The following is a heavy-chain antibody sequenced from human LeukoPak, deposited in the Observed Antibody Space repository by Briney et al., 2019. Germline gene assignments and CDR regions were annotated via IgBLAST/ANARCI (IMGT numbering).Heavy chain of an antibody. V-gene: IGHV1-18*01. CDR1: GYIFSSYS. D-gene: IGHD6-13*01. CDR2: ISAYNGNT. CDR3: ARGQLANNWFDH. J-gene: IGHJ5*02. Sequence: GASVKVSCKASGYIFSSYSIVWVRQAPGQGLEWMGWISAYNGNTNYAQKLQGRVTMTTDTSTSTAYMELRSLRSDDTAVYYCARGQLANNWFDHWGQGTLVTVSS.